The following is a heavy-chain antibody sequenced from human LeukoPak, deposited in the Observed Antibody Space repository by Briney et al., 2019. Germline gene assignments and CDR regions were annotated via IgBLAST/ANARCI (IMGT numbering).Heavy chain of an antibody. CDR1: GFSFSGHW. Sequence: GGSLRLSCTASGFSFSGHWMHWARQLPGKGLVWVSRINSGGSGTSYADSVEGRFTISRDNAKNILYLQMNSLRAEDTALYYCATSLGPLTEYWGQGTLVTVSS. D-gene: IGHD7-27*01. J-gene: IGHJ4*02. CDR3: ATSLGPLTEY. V-gene: IGHV3-74*01. CDR2: INSGGSGT.